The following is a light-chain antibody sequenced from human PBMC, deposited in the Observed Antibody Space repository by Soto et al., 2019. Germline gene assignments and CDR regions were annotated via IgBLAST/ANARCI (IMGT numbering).Light chain of an antibody. Sequence: EIVLTQSPATLSLSPGERATLSCRASQSVGSYLAWYQQKPGQAPRLLIYDASNRATGIPVRFSGSGSGTDFTLTISSLEPEDFAVYYCQQRSHWPLLFTFGPGTKVDIK. V-gene: IGKV3-11*01. J-gene: IGKJ3*01. CDR3: QQRSHWPLLFT. CDR1: QSVGSY. CDR2: DAS.